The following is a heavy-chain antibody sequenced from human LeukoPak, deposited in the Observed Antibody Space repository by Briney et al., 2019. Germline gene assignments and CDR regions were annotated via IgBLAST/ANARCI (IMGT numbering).Heavy chain of an antibody. D-gene: IGHD6-13*01. V-gene: IGHV4-61*08. J-gene: IGHJ4*02. CDR3: AREVEQQLVLRSTYYFDY. Sequence: SETLSLTCTVSGGSISSGGYYWSWIRQPPGKGLEWIGYIYYSGSTNYNPSLKSRVTISVDTSKNQFSLKLSSVTAADTAVYYCAREVEQQLVLRSTYYFDYWGQGTLVTVSS. CDR2: IYYSGST. CDR1: GGSISSGGYY.